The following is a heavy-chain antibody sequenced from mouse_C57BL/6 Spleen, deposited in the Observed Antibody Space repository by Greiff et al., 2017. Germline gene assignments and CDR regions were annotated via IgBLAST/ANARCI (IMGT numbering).Heavy chain of an antibody. Sequence: QVQLQQSGPGLVQPSQSLSITCTVSGFSLTSYGVHWVRQSPGKGLEWLGVIWSGGGTAYNAAFISRLSISKDNSKSKVFFKRNSLQADETAIYYGARRGDYYGRSPLAYWGQGTLVTVSA. D-gene: IGHD1-1*01. V-gene: IGHV2-2*01. CDR1: GFSLTSYG. J-gene: IGHJ3*01. CDR2: IWSGGGT. CDR3: ARRGDYYGRSPLAY.